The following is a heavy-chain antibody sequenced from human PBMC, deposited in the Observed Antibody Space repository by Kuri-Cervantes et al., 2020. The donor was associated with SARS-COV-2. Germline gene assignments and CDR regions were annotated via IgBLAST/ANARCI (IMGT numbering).Heavy chain of an antibody. Sequence: GGSLRLSCAASGFTFSSYGMHWVRKAAGRGGEGVAVISYDTRNTYYAAYVKGRFTISRCNSKNSLYLQRNSLGDEDTAVYYCARDGTSRRIDYWGQGTLVTVSS. V-gene: IGHV3-30*03. CDR2: ISYDTRNT. CDR1: GFTFSSYG. D-gene: IGHD6-13*01. J-gene: IGHJ4*02. CDR3: ARDGTSRRIDY.